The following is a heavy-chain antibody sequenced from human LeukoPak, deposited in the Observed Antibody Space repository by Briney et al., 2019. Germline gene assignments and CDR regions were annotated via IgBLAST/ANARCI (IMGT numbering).Heavy chain of an antibody. CDR1: GGSISSGGYY. Sequence: SETLSLTCTVSGGSISSGGYYWSWIRQHPGKGLEWIGYIYYSGSTYYNPSLKSRVTISVDTSKNQFSLKLSSVTAADTAVHYCARDVFGEAAAGVDYWGQGTLVTVSS. D-gene: IGHD6-13*01. V-gene: IGHV4-31*03. CDR3: ARDVFGEAAAGVDY. J-gene: IGHJ4*02. CDR2: IYYSGST.